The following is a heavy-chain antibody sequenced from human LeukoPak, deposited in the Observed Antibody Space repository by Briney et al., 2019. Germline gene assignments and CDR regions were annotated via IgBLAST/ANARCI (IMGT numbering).Heavy chain of an antibody. CDR2: IYYSGST. CDR3: AREDGSSCFDN. CDR1: GGSISSGDYY. Sequence: RASQTLSLTCTVSGGSISSGDYYWSWIRQPPGKGLEWIGYIYYSGSTYYNPSLKSRVAISVDTSKNQFSLKLISVTAADTAMYYCAREDGSSCFDNWGQGTLVTVSS. D-gene: IGHD6-13*01. J-gene: IGHJ4*02. V-gene: IGHV4-30-4*01.